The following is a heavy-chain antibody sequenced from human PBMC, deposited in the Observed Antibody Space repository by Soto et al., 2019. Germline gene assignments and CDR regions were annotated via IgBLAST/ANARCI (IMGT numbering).Heavy chain of an antibody. Sequence: PSETLSLTCTVSGGSISSYYWSWIRQPPGKGLEWIGYIYYSGSTNYNPSLKSRVTISVDTSKNQFSLKLSSVTAADTAVYYCARYLGGDFDYWGQGTLVTVSS. D-gene: IGHD2-21*01. CDR2: IYYSGST. V-gene: IGHV4-59*08. CDR1: GGSISSYY. CDR3: ARYLGGDFDY. J-gene: IGHJ4*02.